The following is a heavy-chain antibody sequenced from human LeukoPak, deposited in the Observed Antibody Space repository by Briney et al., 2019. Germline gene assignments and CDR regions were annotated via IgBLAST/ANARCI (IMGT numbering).Heavy chain of an antibody. J-gene: IGHJ5*02. CDR3: AAGPSYFDGSGYSPNWFDP. CDR2: MYMRGST. Sequence: SETLSLTCAVSGDSMSSYYWSWLRQPAGRGLEWIGRMYMRGSTSYNPSLKGRVTMSVDTSKQLFSLKLKSVIAADTAVYYCAAGPSYFDGSGYSPNWFDPWGQGTLVTVSS. D-gene: IGHD3-3*01. CDR1: GDSMSSYY. V-gene: IGHV4-4*07.